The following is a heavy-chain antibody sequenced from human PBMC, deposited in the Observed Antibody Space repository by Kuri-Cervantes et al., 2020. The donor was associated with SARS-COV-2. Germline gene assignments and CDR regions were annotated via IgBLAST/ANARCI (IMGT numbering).Heavy chain of an antibody. J-gene: IGHJ4*02. D-gene: IGHD6-13*01. CDR1: GGSFSGYY. Sequence: SETLSLTCAVYGGSFSGYYWSWIRQPPGKGLEWIGEINHSGSTNYNPSLKSRVTVSVDTSKNQFSLKLSSVTAADTAVYYCARPMAAAGTSGFDYWGQGTLVTVSS. V-gene: IGHV4-34*01. CDR3: ARPMAAAGTSGFDY. CDR2: INHSGST.